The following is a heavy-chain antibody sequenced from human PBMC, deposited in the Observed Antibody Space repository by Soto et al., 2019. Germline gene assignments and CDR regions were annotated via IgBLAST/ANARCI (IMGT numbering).Heavy chain of an antibody. D-gene: IGHD5-18*01. J-gene: IGHJ4*02. CDR1: GGSISSSSYY. CDR3: APPTRGYSYGLIG. V-gene: IGHV4-39*01. CDR2: IYYSGSS. Sequence: QLQLQESGPGLVKPSETLSLTCTVSGGSISSSSYYWGWIRHPPGKGLEWVGSIYYSGSSHYNPSLKSRVTISVDTSKNQFSLKLSSVTAADSAVYYCAPPTRGYSYGLIGWGQGTLVTVSS.